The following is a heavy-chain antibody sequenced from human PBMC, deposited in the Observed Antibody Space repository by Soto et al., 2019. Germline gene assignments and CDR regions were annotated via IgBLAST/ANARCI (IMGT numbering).Heavy chain of an antibody. CDR3: AHTLYYYDSSGYYYVFDY. J-gene: IGHJ4*02. V-gene: IGHV2-5*02. CDR2: IYWDDDK. CDR1: GFSLSTSGVG. Sequence: QITLKESGPPLVKPTQTLTLTCTFSGFSLSTSGVGVGWIRQPPGKALEWLALIYWDDDKRYSPSLKSRLTITKDTSKNQVVLTMTNMDPVDTATYYCAHTLYYYDSSGYYYVFDYWGQGTLVTVSS. D-gene: IGHD3-22*01.